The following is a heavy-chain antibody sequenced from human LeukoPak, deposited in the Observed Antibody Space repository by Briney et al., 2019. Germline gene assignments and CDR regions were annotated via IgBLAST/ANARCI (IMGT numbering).Heavy chain of an antibody. D-gene: IGHD3-3*01. CDR1: GFTFSSYA. Sequence: GGSLRLSCAASGFTFSSYAMSWVRQAPGKGLEWVSAISGSGGSTYYADSVKGRFTIPRDNSKNTLYLQMNSLRAEDTAVYYCAKRGGYYDFWSGPLDWFDPWGQGTLVTVSS. V-gene: IGHV3-23*01. J-gene: IGHJ5*02. CDR2: ISGSGGST. CDR3: AKRGGYYDFWSGPLDWFDP.